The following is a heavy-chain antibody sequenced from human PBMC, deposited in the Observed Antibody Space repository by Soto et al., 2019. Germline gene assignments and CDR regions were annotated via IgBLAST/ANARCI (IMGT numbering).Heavy chain of an antibody. CDR1: GYIFTTYG. CDR3: ARGRYGDY. Sequence: QVNLVESGAEVKKPGASVKVSCKGCGYIFTTYGITWVRQAPGQGLEWMGWISAHNGNTNYAQKLQGRVTVTRDTSTSTAYMELRNLRSDDTAVYYCARGRYGDYWGQGALVTASS. J-gene: IGHJ4*02. CDR2: ISAHNGNT. D-gene: IGHD1-1*01. V-gene: IGHV1-18*01.